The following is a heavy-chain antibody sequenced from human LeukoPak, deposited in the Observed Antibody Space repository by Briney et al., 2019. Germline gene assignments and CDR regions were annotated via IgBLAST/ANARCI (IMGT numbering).Heavy chain of an antibody. J-gene: IGHJ4*02. D-gene: IGHD5-18*01. Sequence: SQTLSLTCAISGDSVSSSSAAWNWIRQSPSRGLEWLGRTYYRSKWYNDYAVSVKSRITINPDTSKNQFSLQLNSVTPEDTAVYYCARGSWIQLRGGFDYWGQGTLVTVSS. CDR2: TYYRSKWYN. CDR1: GDSVSSSSAA. V-gene: IGHV6-1*01. CDR3: ARGSWIQLRGGFDY.